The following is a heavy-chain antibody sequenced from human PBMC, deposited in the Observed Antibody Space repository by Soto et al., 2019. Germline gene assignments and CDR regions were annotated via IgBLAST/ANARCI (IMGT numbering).Heavy chain of an antibody. J-gene: IGHJ6*03. CDR1: GFTFSSYW. Sequence: PGGSLRLSCAASGFTFSSYWMSWVRQAPGKGLEWVANIKQDGSEKYYVDSVKGRFTISRDNAKNSLYLQMNSLRAEDTAVYYCAREGAQYYYYYYYYMDVWGKGTTVTVSS. D-gene: IGHD2-15*01. CDR3: AREGAQYYYYYYYYMDV. CDR2: IKQDGSEK. V-gene: IGHV3-7*01.